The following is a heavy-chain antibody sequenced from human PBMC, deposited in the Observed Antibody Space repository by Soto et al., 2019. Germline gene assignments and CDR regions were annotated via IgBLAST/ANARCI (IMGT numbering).Heavy chain of an antibody. Sequence: PSETLSLTCAVYGGSFSGYYWSWIRQPPGKGLEWIGEINHSGSTNYNPSLKSRVTISVDTSKNQFSLKLSSVTAADTAVYYCATGSGHFYDSCGYIPYLNFDFWGQGTLGIVSS. CDR2: INHSGST. V-gene: IGHV4-34*01. J-gene: IGHJ4*02. D-gene: IGHD3-22*01. CDR1: GGSFSGYY. CDR3: ATGSGHFYDSCGYIPYLNFDF.